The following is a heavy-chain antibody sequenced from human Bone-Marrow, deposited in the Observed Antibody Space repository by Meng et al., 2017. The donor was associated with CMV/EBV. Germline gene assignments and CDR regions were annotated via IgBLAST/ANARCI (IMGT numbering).Heavy chain of an antibody. D-gene: IGHD2-2*01. J-gene: IGHJ3*02. CDR2: ISWNSGSI. CDR3: AKDTAALAYGAFDI. CDR1: GFTFDDYA. Sequence: SLKISCAASGFTFDDYAMHWVRQAPGKGLEWVSGISWNSGSIGYADSVKARFTISRDNAKNSLYLQMNSLRAEDTALYYCAKDTAALAYGAFDIWGQGTMVTVSS. V-gene: IGHV3-9*01.